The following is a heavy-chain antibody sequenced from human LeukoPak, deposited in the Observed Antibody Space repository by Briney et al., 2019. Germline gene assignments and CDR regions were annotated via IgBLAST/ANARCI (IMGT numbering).Heavy chain of an antibody. J-gene: IGHJ4*02. CDR3: ASSVLEWGIFDY. V-gene: IGHV3-9*01. D-gene: IGHD3-3*01. Sequence: GGPLRLSCAASGFTFDDYAMHWVRQAPGKGLEWVSGISWNSGSIGYADSVKGRFTISRDNAKNSLYLQMNSLRAEDTAVYYCASSVLEWGIFDYWGQGTLVTVSS. CDR1: GFTFDDYA. CDR2: ISWNSGSI.